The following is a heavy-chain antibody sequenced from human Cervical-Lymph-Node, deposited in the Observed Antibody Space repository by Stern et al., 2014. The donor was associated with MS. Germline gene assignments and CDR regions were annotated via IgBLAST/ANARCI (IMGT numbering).Heavy chain of an antibody. D-gene: IGHD6-13*01. V-gene: IGHV2-5*02. J-gene: IGHJ5*02. CDR3: AHRRYSSSWYDYNWFDP. Sequence: QITLKESGPTLVKPTQTLTLTCTFSGFSLSTSGVGVGWIRQPPGKALEWLALIYCDDDKRYSPSLKSRLTITKDTSKNQVVLTMTNMDPVDTATYYCAHRRYSSSWYDYNWFDPWGQGTLVTVSS. CDR1: GFSLSTSGVG. CDR2: IYCDDDK.